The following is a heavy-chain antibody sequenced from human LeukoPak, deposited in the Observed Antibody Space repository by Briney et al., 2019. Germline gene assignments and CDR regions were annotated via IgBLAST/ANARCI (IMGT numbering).Heavy chain of an antibody. Sequence: GGSLRLSCAASGFTFSSYAMSWVRQAPGKGLEWVSYISSSSTIYYADSVKGRFTISRDNAKSSLYLQMNSLRAEDAAVYYCARGYYARLDYWGQGTLVTVSS. CDR1: GFTFSSYA. V-gene: IGHV3-48*01. CDR2: ISSSSTI. CDR3: ARGYYARLDY. J-gene: IGHJ4*02. D-gene: IGHD2-2*01.